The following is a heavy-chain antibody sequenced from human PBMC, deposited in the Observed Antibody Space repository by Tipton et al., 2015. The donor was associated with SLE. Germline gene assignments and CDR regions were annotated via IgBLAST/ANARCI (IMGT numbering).Heavy chain of an antibody. Sequence: QLVQSGAEVKKPGASVKVSCKASGYTFTGYYMHWVRQAPGQGLEWMGWINPNSGGTKYAQKFQGRVAMTRDTSISTAYMELSRLRSDDTAVYYCTTSGIVGLTVAFDIWGQGTMVTVSS. J-gene: IGHJ3*02. V-gene: IGHV1-2*02. CDR3: TTSGIVGLTVAFDI. D-gene: IGHD1-26*01. CDR2: INPNSGGT. CDR1: GYTFTGYY.